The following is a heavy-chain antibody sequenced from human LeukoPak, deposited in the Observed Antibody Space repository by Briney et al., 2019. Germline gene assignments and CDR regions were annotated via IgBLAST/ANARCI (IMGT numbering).Heavy chain of an antibody. J-gene: IGHJ4*02. Sequence: SETLSLTXAVYSGSFSGYYWSWIRQPPGKGLEWIGEINHGGSTNYNPSLKSRVTISVDTSKNQFSLKLSSVTAADTAVYYCARGCTAMSNWGQGTLVTVSS. CDR3: ARGCTAMSN. CDR2: INHGGST. V-gene: IGHV4-34*01. D-gene: IGHD5-18*01. CDR1: SGSFSGYY.